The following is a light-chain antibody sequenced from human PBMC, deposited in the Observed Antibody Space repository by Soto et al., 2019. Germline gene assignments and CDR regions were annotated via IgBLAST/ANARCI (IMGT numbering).Light chain of an antibody. V-gene: IGKV3-11*01. Sequence: EIVLTQSPATLSLSPGERATLSCRASQSVRNYLAWYQQNPGQAPRLLIYDASNRATGIPPRFSGSGSGTDFTLTISSLAPEDFAVYYCQQRYNWPLTVGGGTKVDSK. CDR3: QQRYNWPLT. CDR2: DAS. J-gene: IGKJ4*01. CDR1: QSVRNY.